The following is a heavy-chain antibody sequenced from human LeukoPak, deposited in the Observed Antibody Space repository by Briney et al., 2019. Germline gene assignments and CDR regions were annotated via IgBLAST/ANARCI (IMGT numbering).Heavy chain of an antibody. J-gene: IGHJ4*02. V-gene: IGHV4-39*01. D-gene: IGHD5-18*01. CDR2: IYYSVST. CDR1: GGSISGSAYN. Sequence: KPSETLSLTCTVSGGSISGSAYNWGWIRQPPGKGLEWIGSIYYSVSTHYSPSLKSRVTISDDTSKNQFSLKLTSVTAADTAVYYCASKLDTAMVYDYWGQGTLVTVSS. CDR3: ASKLDTAMVYDY.